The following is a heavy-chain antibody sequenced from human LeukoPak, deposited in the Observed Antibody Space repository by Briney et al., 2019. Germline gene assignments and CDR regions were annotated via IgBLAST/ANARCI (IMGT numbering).Heavy chain of an antibody. CDR3: ARAPYDILTGCPDY. Sequence: GRSLRLSCAASGFTFSNYGMHWVRQAPGKGLEWVAFISYDGSNKDCADSVKGRCTISRDNSKNTLYLQMNSLRAEDTAVYYCARAPYDILTGCPDYWGQGTLLTVSS. CDR1: GFTFSNYG. J-gene: IGHJ4*02. D-gene: IGHD3-9*01. CDR2: ISYDGSNK. V-gene: IGHV3-30*03.